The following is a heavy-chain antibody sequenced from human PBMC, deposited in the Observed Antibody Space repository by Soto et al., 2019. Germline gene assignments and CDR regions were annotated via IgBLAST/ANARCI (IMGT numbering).Heavy chain of an antibody. CDR3: ARDRDYYGSGSYYFGP. CDR2: IIPIFGTA. V-gene: IGHV1-69*06. J-gene: IGHJ5*02. CDR1: GGTFSRSA. Sequence: SVQVSCPASGGTFSRSAIIWVRQAHAQGLEWMGGIIPIFGTANYAQKFQGRVTITADKSTSTAYMELSSLRSEDTAVYYCARDRDYYGSGSYYFGPWGQGTLVTVSS. D-gene: IGHD3-10*01.